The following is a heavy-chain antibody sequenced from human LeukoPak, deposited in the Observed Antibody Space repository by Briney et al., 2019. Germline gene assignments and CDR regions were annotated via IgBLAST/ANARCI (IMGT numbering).Heavy chain of an antibody. CDR3: ASPDCSGGSCYTEPNFDY. V-gene: IGHV1-69*05. Sequence: SVKVSCKASGGTFSSYAISWARQAPGQGLEWMGRIIPIFGTANYAQKFQGRVTITTDESTSTAYMELSSLRSEDTAVYYCASPDCSGGSCYTEPNFDYWGQGTLVTVSS. J-gene: IGHJ4*02. CDR2: IIPIFGTA. D-gene: IGHD2-15*01. CDR1: GGTFSSYA.